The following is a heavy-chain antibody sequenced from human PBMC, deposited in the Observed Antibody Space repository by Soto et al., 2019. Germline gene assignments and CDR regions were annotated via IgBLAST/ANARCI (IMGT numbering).Heavy chain of an antibody. D-gene: IGHD2-2*01. Sequence: ASVKVSCKASGYTFTSYYMHWVRQAPGQGLEWMGIINPSGGSTSYAQKFQGRVTMTRDTSTSTVYMELSSLRSEDTAVYFCARGAYCNSTSCYRCGMDVWGQGTTVTVSS. CDR1: GYTFTSYY. J-gene: IGHJ6*02. CDR3: ARGAYCNSTSCYRCGMDV. CDR2: INPSGGST. V-gene: IGHV1-46*01.